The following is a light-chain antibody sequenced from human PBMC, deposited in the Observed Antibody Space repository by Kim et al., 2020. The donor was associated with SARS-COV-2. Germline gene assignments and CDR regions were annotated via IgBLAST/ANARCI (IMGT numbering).Light chain of an antibody. V-gene: IGLV1-47*01. J-gene: IGLJ1*01. CDR2: RNN. CDR3: AAWDDSLSGSSV. Sequence: RVAISCSGSSSDIGSNYVYRYQQLPGTAPKLLIYRNNQRPSGVPDRFSGSKAGTSASLAISGLRSEDEADYFCAAWDDSLSGSSVFGTGTKVTVL. CDR1: SSDIGSNY.